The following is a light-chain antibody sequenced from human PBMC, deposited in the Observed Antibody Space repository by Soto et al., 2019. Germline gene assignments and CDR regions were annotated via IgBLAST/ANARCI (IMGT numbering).Light chain of an antibody. CDR2: TND. CDR3: AAWDDNLYGLV. J-gene: IGLJ2*01. Sequence: QSVLTQPPSTSGTPGQRVTISCSGSSSNVGINPVNWYQQFPGTAPRLLIYTNDQRPSGVPGRFSGSRSGTSASLAISGLQSEDEADYYGAAWDDNLYGLVFGGGTKLTVL. CDR1: SSNVGINP. V-gene: IGLV1-44*01.